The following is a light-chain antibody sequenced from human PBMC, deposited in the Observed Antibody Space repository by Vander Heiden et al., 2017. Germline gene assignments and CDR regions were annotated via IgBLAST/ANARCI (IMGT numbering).Light chain of an antibody. Sequence: DIVLTHSPGTLSLSPGASATLSCRASQSVSSSYLAWYQQKPGQAPRLLIYGASSRANGIPDRVSGSGCGTDFTLTISRLEPEDFAVYYCQQEGSSPFTFGQGTKVDIK. CDR1: QSVSSSY. V-gene: IGKV3-20*01. CDR3: QQEGSSPFT. CDR2: GAS. J-gene: IGKJ3*01.